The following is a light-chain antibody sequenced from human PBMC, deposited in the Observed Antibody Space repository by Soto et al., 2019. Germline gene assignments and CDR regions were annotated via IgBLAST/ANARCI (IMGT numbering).Light chain of an antibody. J-gene: IGLJ1*01. CDR3: AAWDDSLTGYV. Sequence: QSVLTQPPSASGTPGQRVTISCSGSSSNIGSNIVNWYQQLPGTAPKLLIYSYNQRPSGVPDRFSGSKSGTSASLAISGRRSEDEADYYCAAWDDSLTGYVFGTGTKLTVL. V-gene: IGLV1-44*01. CDR2: SYN. CDR1: SSNIGSNI.